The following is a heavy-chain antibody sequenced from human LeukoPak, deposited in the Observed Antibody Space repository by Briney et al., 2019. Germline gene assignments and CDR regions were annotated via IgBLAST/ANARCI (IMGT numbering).Heavy chain of an antibody. CDR2: IYYSGST. D-gene: IGHD2-2*01. V-gene: IGHV4-31*03. J-gene: IGHJ2*01. CDR3: ARGREIVVVPAANPYGYFDL. CDR1: GGSISSGGYY. Sequence: PSESLSLTCTVSGGSISSGGYYWSWIRQHPGKGLEWIGYIYYSGSTYYNPSLKSRVTISVDTSKNQFSLKLSSVTAADTAVYYCARGREIVVVPAANPYGYFDLWGRGTLVTVSS.